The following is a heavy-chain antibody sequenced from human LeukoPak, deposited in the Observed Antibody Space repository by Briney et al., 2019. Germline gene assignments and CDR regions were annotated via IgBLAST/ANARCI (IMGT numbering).Heavy chain of an antibody. CDR1: GFTFSNYS. D-gene: IGHD3-10*01. J-gene: IGHJ4*02. CDR3: ARDITIIRGVMSSELDY. Sequence: GGSLRLSCAASGFTFSNYSMNWVRQAPGKGLEWVSSISTSITYTYYADPVKGRFTISRDNAKSSVYLQMNSLRAEDTAVYYCARDITIIRGVMSSELDYWGQGTLVTVSS. CDR2: ISTSITYT. V-gene: IGHV3-21*01.